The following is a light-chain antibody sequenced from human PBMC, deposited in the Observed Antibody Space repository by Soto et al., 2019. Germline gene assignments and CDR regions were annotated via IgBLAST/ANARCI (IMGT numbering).Light chain of an antibody. CDR2: DVS. J-gene: IGLJ1*01. V-gene: IGLV2-11*01. CDR1: SNDVGAYNY. CDR3: CSCAVRDTFFV. Sequence: QSVLTQPRSVSGSPGQSVIISCSGTSNDVGAYNYVSWYQQHPGKAPKLVIYDVSKRPSGVPARFSGSKSGNTASLTISGLQAEDEADYFCCSCAVRDTFFVFGTGTKVTVL.